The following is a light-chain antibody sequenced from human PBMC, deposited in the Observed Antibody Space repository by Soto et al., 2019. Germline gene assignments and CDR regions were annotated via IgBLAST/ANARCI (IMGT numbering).Light chain of an antibody. CDR2: GAS. CDR3: QQYGSSPFT. Sequence: EIVLTQSPGTLVLSPGDRATLSCRASQSVSSSYLAWYHQKPGQAPRLLIYGASSRATGIPARFSASGTGTDFTLTIAGLEPEDFAVYYCQQYGSSPFTFGPGTKVDIK. V-gene: IGKV3-20*01. J-gene: IGKJ3*01. CDR1: QSVSSSY.